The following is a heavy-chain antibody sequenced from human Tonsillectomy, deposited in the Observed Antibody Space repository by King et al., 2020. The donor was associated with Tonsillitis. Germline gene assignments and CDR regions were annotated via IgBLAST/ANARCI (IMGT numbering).Heavy chain of an antibody. CDR2: ISTYNGNT. V-gene: IGHV1-18*01. D-gene: IGHD1-14*01. CDR3: ARGSSITVLTLDAFDF. Sequence: QLVQSGAEVKKPGASVKVSCKASGYSFTSYGINWVRQAPGQGLEWMGWISTYNGNTNYAQMLQGRVTMTTDTSTSTAYMELRSLRSDDTAMYYCARGSSITVLTLDAFDFWGQGTMVTVSS. CDR1: GYSFTSYG. J-gene: IGHJ3*01.